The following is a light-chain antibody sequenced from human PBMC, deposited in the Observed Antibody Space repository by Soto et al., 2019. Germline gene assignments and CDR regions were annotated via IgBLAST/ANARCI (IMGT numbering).Light chain of an antibody. CDR3: HVWDSDSGHPV. J-gene: IGLJ2*01. CDR2: NEV. Sequence: SYELTQPPSVSVAPGKTASIPCGGDNIGSKSVHWYQQRPGQAPVLVINNEVDRPSGIPERFSGSNSGNTATLTITRVDAGDEADYYCHVWDSDSGHPVFGGGTKLTVL. V-gene: IGLV3-21*04. CDR1: NIGSKS.